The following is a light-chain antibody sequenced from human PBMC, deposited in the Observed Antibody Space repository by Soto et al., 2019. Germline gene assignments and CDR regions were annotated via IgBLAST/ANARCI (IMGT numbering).Light chain of an antibody. CDR3: CSYAGSSTSVV. CDR1: SSDVGSYNL. CDR2: EGS. J-gene: IGLJ2*01. Sequence: QSVLTQPASVSGSPGQSITLSCTGTSSDVGSYNLVSWYQQHPGKAPKLMIYEGSKRPSGVSNRFSGSKSGNTASLTISGLQAEDEADYYCCSYAGSSTSVVFGGGNQLTVL. V-gene: IGLV2-23*01.